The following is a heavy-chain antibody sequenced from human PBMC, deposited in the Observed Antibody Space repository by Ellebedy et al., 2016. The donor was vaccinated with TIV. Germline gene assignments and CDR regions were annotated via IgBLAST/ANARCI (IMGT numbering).Heavy chain of an antibody. V-gene: IGHV3-30*03. J-gene: IGHJ4*02. D-gene: IGHD3-10*01. CDR1: GFIFTTYG. CDR3: ARDQVPLLYYGSGSYSYFDY. CDR2: VSSDGSVK. Sequence: GESLKISXAASGFIFTTYGMQWVRQAPGKGLEWVTVVSSDGSVKHYADSVKDRFTSSRDNSKNMVYLQMNSLRPEDTAVYYCARDQVPLLYYGSGSYSYFDYWGQGTLVTVSS.